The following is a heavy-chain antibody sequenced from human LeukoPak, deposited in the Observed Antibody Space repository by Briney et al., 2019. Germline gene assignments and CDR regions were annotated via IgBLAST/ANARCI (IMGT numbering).Heavy chain of an antibody. D-gene: IGHD4-23*01. J-gene: IGHJ4*02. CDR3: ARHGSTVVTDY. V-gene: IGHV3-66*04. CDR1: GFTVSSNY. Sequence: GGSLRLSCAGSGFTVSSNYMSWVRQAPGKGLEWVSVIYSGGTTYYADSVQGRFTISRDNSKNTLYLQMNSLRVEDTAVYYCARHGSTVVTDYWGQGTRVTVSS. CDR2: IYSGGTT.